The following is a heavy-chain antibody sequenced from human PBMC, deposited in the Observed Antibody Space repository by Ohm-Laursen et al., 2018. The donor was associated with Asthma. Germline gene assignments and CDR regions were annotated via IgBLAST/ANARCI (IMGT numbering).Heavy chain of an antibody. CDR2: IQTYTGNP. J-gene: IGHJ4*02. V-gene: IGHV7-4-1*02. D-gene: IGHD4-17*01. CDR1: GYTFTSYG. CDR3: ARDVRADHGDTFDY. Sequence: GASVKVSCKASGYTFTSYGISWVRQAPGQGLEWMGWIQTYTGNPMYAQGFTGRFVFSMDASVSTAYLQISSLEAEDTAVYYCARDVRADHGDTFDYWGQGTLVTASS.